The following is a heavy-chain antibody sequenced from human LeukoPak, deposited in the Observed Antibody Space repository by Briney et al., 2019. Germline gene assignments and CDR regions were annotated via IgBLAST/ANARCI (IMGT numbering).Heavy chain of an antibody. CDR3: ARQIIAAASP. CDR1: GGSISSSSYY. CDR2: IYYSGST. Sequence: PSETLSLTCTVSGGSISSSSYYWGWIRQSPGKGLEWIGSIYYSGSTYYNPSLKSRVTISVDTSKNQFSLKLSSVTAADTAVYYCARQIIAAASPWGQGTLVTVSS. V-gene: IGHV4-39*01. J-gene: IGHJ5*02. D-gene: IGHD6-13*01.